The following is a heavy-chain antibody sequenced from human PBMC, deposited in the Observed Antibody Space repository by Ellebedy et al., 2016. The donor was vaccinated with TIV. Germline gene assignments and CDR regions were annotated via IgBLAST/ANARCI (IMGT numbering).Heavy chain of an antibody. Sequence: MPGGSLRLSCTVSGDSISSSSFFWGWIRQPPGKGLEWIGNIYYSGTTYYNPPLKGRVIISLDTSKNQFSLNLSSVTAADTAVYYCARVFGLPGSFGWFDPWGQGRLVTVSS. J-gene: IGHJ5*02. V-gene: IGHV4-39*07. CDR3: ARVFGLPGSFGWFDP. CDR2: IYYSGTT. D-gene: IGHD1-20*01. CDR1: GDSISSSSFF.